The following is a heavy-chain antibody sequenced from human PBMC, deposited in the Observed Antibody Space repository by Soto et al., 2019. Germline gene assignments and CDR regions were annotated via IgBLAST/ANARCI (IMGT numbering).Heavy chain of an antibody. J-gene: IGHJ6*02. CDR2: IYWDGDK. Sequence: SGPTLVNPTQTLTVTCSFSGFSLSTSGVGVAWNRQPPGKALEWLALIYWDGDKRYSPFLKSRLTITKDTSENQVVLTLSNMEPVDTATYYCAHKGGRGAAMDVWGQGTTVTVSS. CDR3: AHKGGRGAAMDV. V-gene: IGHV2-5*02. D-gene: IGHD2-15*01. CDR1: GFSLSTSGVG.